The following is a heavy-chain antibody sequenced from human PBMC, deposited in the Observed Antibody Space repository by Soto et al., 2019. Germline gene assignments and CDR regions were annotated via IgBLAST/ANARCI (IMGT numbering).Heavy chain of an antibody. Sequence: SETLSLTCTVSGGSISSGDYYWSWIRQPPGKGLEWIGYIYYSGSTYYNPSLKSRVTISVDTSKNQFSLKLSSVTAADTAVYYCARGWRDYYGSGIDYWRQGTLVTVSS. CDR2: IYYSGST. J-gene: IGHJ4*02. V-gene: IGHV4-30-4*01. CDR1: GGSISSGDYY. CDR3: ARGWRDYYGSGIDY. D-gene: IGHD3-10*01.